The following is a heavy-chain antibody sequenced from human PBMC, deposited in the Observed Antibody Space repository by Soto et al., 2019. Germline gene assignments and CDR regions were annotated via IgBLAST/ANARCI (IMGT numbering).Heavy chain of an antibody. Sequence: QLQLQESGSGLVKPSQTPSLTCAVSGGSISSGGYSWSWIRQPPGKGLEWIGYIYHSGSTYYNPSLKSRVTISVDRSKNQFSLKLSSVTAADTAVYYCAREKSSSMVRGVIGAWFDPWGQGTLVTVSS. CDR2: IYHSGST. D-gene: IGHD3-10*01. V-gene: IGHV4-30-2*01. J-gene: IGHJ5*02. CDR3: AREKSSSMVRGVIGAWFDP. CDR1: GGSISSGGYS.